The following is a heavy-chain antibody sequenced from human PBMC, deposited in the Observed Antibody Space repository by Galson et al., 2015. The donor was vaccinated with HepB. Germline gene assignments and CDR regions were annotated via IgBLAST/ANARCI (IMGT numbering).Heavy chain of an antibody. J-gene: IGHJ4*02. CDR3: ARMQNTDHLGGYYFDY. CDR1: GFSLTGNGVC. D-gene: IGHD3-10*01. V-gene: IGHV2-70*20. CDR2: IDWDSDK. Sequence: PALVKPTQTLTLTCTVSGFSLTGNGVCVSWVRQPPGKALESLAVIDWDSDKYYSTSLETRVTISRDTSKNQVVLTMTDMDPVDTATYYCARMQNTDHLGGYYFDYWGQGALVTVSS.